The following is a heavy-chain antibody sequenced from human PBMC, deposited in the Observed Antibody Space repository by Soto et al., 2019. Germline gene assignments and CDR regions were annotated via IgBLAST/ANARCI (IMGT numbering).Heavy chain of an antibody. CDR1: GFTFGRHG. CDR2: IGSDGRRD. Sequence: QVQLVESGGGVVQPGGSLRLSCAASGFTFGRHGMHWVRQAPGKGLEWVAVIGSDGRRDSYADSVKGRFTISRDNGQNTLYLQMNSLRAEDTAVYYCARDDDYGYDGLDYWDQGTLVTVSS. D-gene: IGHD4-17*01. V-gene: IGHV3-33*01. J-gene: IGHJ4*02. CDR3: ARDDDYGYDGLDY.